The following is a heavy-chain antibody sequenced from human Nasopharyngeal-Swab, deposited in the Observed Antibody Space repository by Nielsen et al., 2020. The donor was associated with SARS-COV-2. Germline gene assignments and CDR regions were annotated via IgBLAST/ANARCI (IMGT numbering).Heavy chain of an antibody. J-gene: IGHJ4*02. Sequence: ASVQVSCQASGYTFTSFGMNWVRQAPGQGLEWMGWINTNTGNPTYAQGFTGRFVFSLDTSVSTAYLQISSLKAEDTAVYYCARIIYYGSGSYYGNDYWGQGTLVTVSS. V-gene: IGHV7-4-1*02. CDR2: INTNTGNP. CDR3: ARIIYYGSGSYYGNDY. D-gene: IGHD3-10*01. CDR1: GYTFTSFG.